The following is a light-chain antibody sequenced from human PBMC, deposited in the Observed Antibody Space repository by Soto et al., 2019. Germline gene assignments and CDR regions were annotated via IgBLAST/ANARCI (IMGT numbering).Light chain of an antibody. V-gene: IGKV1-5*01. Sequence: DIQMTQSPSTLSASVGDRVTITCRASQSISSWLAWYQQKPGKAPKLLIYDASSLESGVPSGFSGSGSGTEFTLTISSLQPDDFATYYCQQYNSFQYTFGQGTKLEIK. CDR1: QSISSW. CDR3: QQYNSFQYT. J-gene: IGKJ2*01. CDR2: DAS.